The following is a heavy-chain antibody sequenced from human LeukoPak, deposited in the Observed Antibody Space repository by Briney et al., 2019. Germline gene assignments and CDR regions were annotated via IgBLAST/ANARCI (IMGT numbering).Heavy chain of an antibody. CDR1: GFTFSSYS. CDR3: ARGSGGYDSDYFDC. V-gene: IGHV3-48*04. D-gene: IGHD5-12*01. Sequence: GGSLRLSCAASGFTFSSYSMNWVRQAPGKGLEWVSYISSSSTIYYADSVKGRFTISRDNAKNSLYLQMNSLRAEDTAVYYCARGSGGYDSDYFDCWGQGTLVTVSS. CDR2: ISSSSTI. J-gene: IGHJ4*02.